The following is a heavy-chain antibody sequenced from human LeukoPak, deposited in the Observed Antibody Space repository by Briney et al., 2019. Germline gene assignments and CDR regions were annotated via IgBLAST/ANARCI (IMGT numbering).Heavy chain of an antibody. V-gene: IGHV4-59*08. D-gene: IGHD2-15*01. Sequence: SETLSLTCTVSGGSISSYYWSWIRQPPGKGLEWIGYIYYSGSTNYNPSLKSRVTISVDTSKNQFSLKLSSVTAADTAVYYCATRLGYCSGGSCYGQYWYFDLWGRGTLVTVSS. CDR3: ATRLGYCSGGSCYGQYWYFDL. CDR2: IYYSGST. J-gene: IGHJ2*01. CDR1: GGSISSYY.